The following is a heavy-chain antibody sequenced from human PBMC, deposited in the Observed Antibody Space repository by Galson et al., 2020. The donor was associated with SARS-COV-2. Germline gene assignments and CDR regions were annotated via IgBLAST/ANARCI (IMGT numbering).Heavy chain of an antibody. D-gene: IGHD2-21*02. CDR3: ATAYCGGDCRRSWFDP. CDR1: GFTFSSYG. J-gene: IGHJ5*02. CDR2: IWNDGSNK. Sequence: GGSLRLTCAASGFTFSSYGMHWVRQAPGKGLEWVAVIWNDGSNKYYADSVKGRFTISRDNSKNTLYLQMNSLRAEDTAVYYCATAYCGGDCRRSWFDPWGQGTLVTVSS. V-gene: IGHV3-33*01.